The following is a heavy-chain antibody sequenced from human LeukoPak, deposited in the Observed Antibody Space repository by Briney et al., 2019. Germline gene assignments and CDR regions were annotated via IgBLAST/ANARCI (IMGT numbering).Heavy chain of an antibody. Sequence: GGSLRLSCAASGFSVRTNYMSWVRQAPGKGLKWVSVIYAGGATYYADSVKDRFTISRDNSKNTVYLQMNSLRAEDTALYYCARGGASTYWFIDYWGQGTQVTVSS. CDR3: ARGGASTYWFIDY. CDR1: GFSVRTNY. J-gene: IGHJ4*02. V-gene: IGHV3-66*01. D-gene: IGHD2-8*02. CDR2: IYAGGAT.